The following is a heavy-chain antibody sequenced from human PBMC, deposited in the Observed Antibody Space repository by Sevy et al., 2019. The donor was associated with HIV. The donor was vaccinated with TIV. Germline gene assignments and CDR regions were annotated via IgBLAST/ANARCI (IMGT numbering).Heavy chain of an antibody. V-gene: IGHV3-30*04. D-gene: IGHD6-19*01. Sequence: GGSLRLSCAASGFTFSSYAMHWVRQAPGKGLEWVAVISYDGSNKYYADSVKGRFTISRDNSKNTLYLQMNSLRAEDTAVYYCARSIAVAGIYYYGMDVLGQGTPVTVSS. CDR2: ISYDGSNK. CDR1: GFTFSSYA. J-gene: IGHJ6*02. CDR3: ARSIAVAGIYYYGMDV.